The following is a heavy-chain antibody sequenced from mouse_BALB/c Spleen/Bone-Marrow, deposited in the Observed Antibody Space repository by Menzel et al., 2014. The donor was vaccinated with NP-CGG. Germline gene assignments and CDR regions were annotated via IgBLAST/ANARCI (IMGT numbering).Heavy chain of an antibody. CDR1: GYSITSDYA. V-gene: IGHV3-2*02. Sequence: EVQLQESGPGLVKPSQSLSLTCTVTGYSITSDYAWNWIRQFPGNKLEWMGYISYSGSTSYNPSLKSRISITRDTSKNQFFLQLNSVTTEDTATYYRAGNYWYFDVWGAGTTVTVSS. CDR3: AGNYWYFDV. D-gene: IGHD2-1*01. CDR2: ISYSGST. J-gene: IGHJ1*01.